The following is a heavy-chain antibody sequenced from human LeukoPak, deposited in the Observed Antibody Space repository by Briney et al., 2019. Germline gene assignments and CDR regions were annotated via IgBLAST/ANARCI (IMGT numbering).Heavy chain of an antibody. CDR2: ISGSDVST. J-gene: IGHJ4*02. CDR1: GGSISSYSYY. V-gene: IGHV3-23*01. Sequence: ETLSLTCTVSGGSISSYSYYWGWIRQPPGRGLEWVSAISGSDVSTYYADSMKGRFTISRDNSKNTLYLQMNSLRAEDTAVYYCAKYSHDSSGSYDYWGQGTRVTVSS. D-gene: IGHD3-22*01. CDR3: AKYSHDSSGSYDY.